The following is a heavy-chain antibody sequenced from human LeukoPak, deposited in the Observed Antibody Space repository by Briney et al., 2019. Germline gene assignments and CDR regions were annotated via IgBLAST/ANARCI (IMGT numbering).Heavy chain of an antibody. V-gene: IGHV3-23*01. CDR3: AKEDPNAFDI. CDR1: GFAFSSYA. J-gene: IGHJ3*02. Sequence: GGSLRLSCAASGFAFSSYAMSWVRQAPGKGLEWVSAISGSGGSTYYADSVKGRFTISRDNSKNTLYLLMNSLRAEDTAIFYCAKEDPNAFDIWGQGTMVTVSS. CDR2: ISGSGGST.